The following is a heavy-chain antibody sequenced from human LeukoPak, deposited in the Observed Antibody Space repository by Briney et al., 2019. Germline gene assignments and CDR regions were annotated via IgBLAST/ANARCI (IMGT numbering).Heavy chain of an antibody. Sequence: GGSLRLSCAASGFSFSSYWMHWVRQAPEKGLVWVSRINGDGSSITYAVSVKGRFTISRDNAKNTLYLQLNSLRAEDTAVYYCARDSSSSWTQLDSWGQGTLVTVSS. CDR1: GFSFSSYW. CDR2: INGDGSSI. V-gene: IGHV3-74*01. CDR3: ARDSSSSWTQLDS. D-gene: IGHD6-13*01. J-gene: IGHJ4*02.